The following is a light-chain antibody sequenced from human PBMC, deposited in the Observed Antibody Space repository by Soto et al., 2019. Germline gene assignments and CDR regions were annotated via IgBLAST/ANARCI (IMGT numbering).Light chain of an antibody. Sequence: QSVLTQPASVSGSPGQSITISCTGTNSDVGSYNLVSWYQQHPDKAPKVMIHEGSKRPSGVSGRFSGSKSGNTASLTISGLQAEDEADYYCCSYARGNTFVFGTGTKLTVL. CDR2: EGS. CDR3: CSYARGNTFV. V-gene: IGLV2-23*03. CDR1: NSDVGSYNL. J-gene: IGLJ1*01.